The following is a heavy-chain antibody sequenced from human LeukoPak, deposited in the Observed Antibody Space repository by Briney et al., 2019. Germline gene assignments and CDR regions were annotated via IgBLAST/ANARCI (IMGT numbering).Heavy chain of an antibody. Sequence: SSETLSLTCTVSGGSISSYYWSWIRQPPGKGLEWIGRIYTSGSTNYNPSLKSRVTMSVDTSKSQFSLKLSSVTAADTAVYYCARDADGDPTTYYLDYWGQGTLVTVSS. CDR2: IYTSGST. V-gene: IGHV4-4*07. D-gene: IGHD4-17*01. CDR1: GGSISSYY. CDR3: ARDADGDPTTYYLDY. J-gene: IGHJ4*02.